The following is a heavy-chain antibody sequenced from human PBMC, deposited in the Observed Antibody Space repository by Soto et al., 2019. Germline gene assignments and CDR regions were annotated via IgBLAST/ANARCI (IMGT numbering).Heavy chain of an antibody. CDR2: IKQDGSEK. CDR3: ARRRAPNWFDP. Sequence: WGSLRLSCEASGFTFSRVSMNWVRQAPGKGLEWVANIKQDGSEKYYVDSVKGRFTISRDNAKNFLHLEMNSLRAEDAAVYYCARRRAPNWFDPWGQGTLVTVSS. V-gene: IGHV3-7*01. CDR1: GFTFSRVS. J-gene: IGHJ5*02.